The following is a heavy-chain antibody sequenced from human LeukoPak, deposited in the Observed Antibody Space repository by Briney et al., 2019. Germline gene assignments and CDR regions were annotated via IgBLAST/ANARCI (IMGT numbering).Heavy chain of an antibody. Sequence: GESLKISCKGSGYSFTSYWIGWVRQMPGKGLEWMGIIYPGDSDTRYSPSFQGQVTISADKSISTAYLQWSSLKASDTAMYYCARQTTREDDAFDIWGQGTMVTVSS. CDR2: IYPGDSDT. CDR3: ARQTTREDDAFDI. V-gene: IGHV5-51*01. J-gene: IGHJ3*02. CDR1: GYSFTSYW. D-gene: IGHD4-11*01.